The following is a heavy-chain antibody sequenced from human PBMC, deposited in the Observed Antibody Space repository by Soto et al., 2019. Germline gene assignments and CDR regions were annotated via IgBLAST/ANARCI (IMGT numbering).Heavy chain of an antibody. D-gene: IGHD3-3*01. CDR2: ISYDGSIK. CDR3: AKGATWLIFGVAQCFQH. Sequence: VQLVDSGGGLVQPGGSLRLSCAASEFTFSSYGMHWVRQAPGKGLEWVAVISYDGSIKYFADSVKGRFTISRDNSKNTLYLQMNSLRAEDTAVYYCAKGATWLIFGVAQCFQHWGQVTLVTVSS. V-gene: IGHV3-30*18. J-gene: IGHJ1*01. CDR1: EFTFSSYG.